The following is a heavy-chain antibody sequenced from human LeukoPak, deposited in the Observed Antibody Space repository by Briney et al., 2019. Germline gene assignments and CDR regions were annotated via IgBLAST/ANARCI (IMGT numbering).Heavy chain of an antibody. CDR3: ARVRNYYENTGYYYYFDY. J-gene: IGHJ4*02. Sequence: KRSETLSLTCAVSGLSFRGFYWRCLSDPPGKGPECSGEINHSGYTPYNPSLKSRVTISVDMSKYQLSLKLSSVTAADTAVYYCARVRNYYENTGYYYYFDYWGQGTLVTVPS. CDR2: INHSGYT. D-gene: IGHD3-22*01. V-gene: IGHV4-34*01. CDR1: GLSFRGFY.